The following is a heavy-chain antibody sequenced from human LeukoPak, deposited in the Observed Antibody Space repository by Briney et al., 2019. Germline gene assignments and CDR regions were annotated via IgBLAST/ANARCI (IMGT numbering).Heavy chain of an antibody. J-gene: IGHJ4*02. Sequence: SVKVSCKASGGTFSSYAISWVRQAPGQGLEWMGGIIPIFGTANYAQKFQGRATITADKSTSTAYMELSSLRSEDTAVYYCARGHGYSGYDWDYWGQGTLVTVSS. CDR3: ARGHGYSGYDWDY. CDR1: GGTFSSYA. V-gene: IGHV1-69*06. CDR2: IIPIFGTA. D-gene: IGHD5-12*01.